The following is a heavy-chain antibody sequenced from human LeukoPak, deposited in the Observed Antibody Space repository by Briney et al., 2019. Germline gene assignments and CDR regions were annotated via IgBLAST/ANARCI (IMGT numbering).Heavy chain of an antibody. CDR2: IYTSGSA. CDR3: ARHDRYYYGSGSYPQGY. J-gene: IGHJ4*02. D-gene: IGHD3-10*01. CDR1: GGSISSGSYY. Sequence: SETLSLTCTVSGGSISSGSYYWSWIRQPAGKGLEWIGRIYTSGSANYNPSLKSRVTISVDTSKNQFSLKLSSVTAADTAVYYCARHDRYYYGSGSYPQGYWGQGTLVTVSS. V-gene: IGHV4-61*02.